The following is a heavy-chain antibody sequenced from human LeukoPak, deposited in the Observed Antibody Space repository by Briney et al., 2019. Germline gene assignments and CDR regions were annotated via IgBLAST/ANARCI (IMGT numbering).Heavy chain of an antibody. CDR1: GFTFSSYA. CDR3: AKDLLWFGELFGPNYFDY. Sequence: PGGSLRLSCAASGFTFSSYAMSWVRQAPGKGLEWVSAISGSGGSTYYADSVKGRFTIFRDNSKNTLYLQMNSLRAEDTAVYYCAKDLLWFGELFGPNYFDYWGQGTLVTVSS. CDR2: ISGSGGST. V-gene: IGHV3-23*01. J-gene: IGHJ4*02. D-gene: IGHD3-10*01.